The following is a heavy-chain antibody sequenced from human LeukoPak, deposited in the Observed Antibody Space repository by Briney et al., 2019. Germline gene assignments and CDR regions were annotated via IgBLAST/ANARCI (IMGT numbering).Heavy chain of an antibody. Sequence: GGSLRLSCAASGFTFGSYAMHWVRQAPGKWLEYVAAISSKGGSTYYASSVKGRFTISRDNSKNTLYLQMGSLRAEDMAVYYCARGGRDSSSSGWSPDYWGQGTLVTAYS. D-gene: IGHD6-19*01. CDR1: GFTFGSYA. CDR3: ARGGRDSSSSGWSPDY. CDR2: ISSKGGST. V-gene: IGHV3-64*01. J-gene: IGHJ4*02.